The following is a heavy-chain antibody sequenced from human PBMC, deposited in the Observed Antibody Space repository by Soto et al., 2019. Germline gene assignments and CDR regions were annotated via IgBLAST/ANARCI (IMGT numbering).Heavy chain of an antibody. V-gene: IGHV4-31*03. J-gene: IGHJ6*02. CDR1: GGSISSGGYY. D-gene: IGHD3-3*01. CDR2: IYYSGST. Sequence: PSETLSLTCTVSGGSISSGGYYWSWIRQHPGKGLEWIGYIYYSGSTYYNPSLKSRVTISVDTSKNQFSLKLSSVTAADTAVYYFARLDYDFWSGSHGFGMDVWGQGTTVTVSS. CDR3: ARLDYDFWSGSHGFGMDV.